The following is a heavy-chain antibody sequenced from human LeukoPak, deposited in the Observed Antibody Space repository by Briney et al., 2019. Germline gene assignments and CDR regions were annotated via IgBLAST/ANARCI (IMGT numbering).Heavy chain of an antibody. Sequence: SETLSLTCTVSGGSITGYYWSWVRQPPGKGLEWIGYIYSSGSTNYNPSLKSRVTISVDTSKNQFSLKLTSVTAADTAVYYCTRGATGPEYWGQGTLVTVSS. D-gene: IGHD1-1*01. CDR2: IYSSGST. CDR1: GGSITGYY. V-gene: IGHV4-59*01. J-gene: IGHJ4*02. CDR3: TRGATGPEY.